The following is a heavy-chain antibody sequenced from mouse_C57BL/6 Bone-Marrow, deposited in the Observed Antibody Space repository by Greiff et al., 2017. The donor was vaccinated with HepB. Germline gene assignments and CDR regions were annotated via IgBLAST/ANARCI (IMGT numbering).Heavy chain of an antibody. D-gene: IGHD2-1*01. CDR1: GFTFSDFY. Sequence: EVQRVESGGGLVQSGRSLRLSCATSGFTFSDFYMEWVRQAPGKGLEWIAASRNKANDYTTEYSASVKGRFIVSRDTSQSILYLQMNALRAEDTAIYYCARDAYGNYGGFYWYFDVWGTGTTVTVSS. J-gene: IGHJ1*03. V-gene: IGHV7-1*01. CDR2: SRNKANDYTT. CDR3: ARDAYGNYGGFYWYFDV.